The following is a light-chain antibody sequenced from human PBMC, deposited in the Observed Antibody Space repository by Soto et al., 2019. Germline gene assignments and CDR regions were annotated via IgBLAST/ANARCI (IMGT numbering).Light chain of an antibody. J-gene: IGLJ1*01. V-gene: IGLV2-14*01. CDR1: SSDVGGYDY. Sequence: QSVLTQPASVSGSPGQSITISCTGTSSDVGGYDYVSWYQQLPGKAPKLLIYDVNNRPSGVSHRFSGSKSGNTASLTIFGLQAEDEADYYCSSYTGSSTFVFGTGTKGTVL. CDR2: DVN. CDR3: SSYTGSSTFV.